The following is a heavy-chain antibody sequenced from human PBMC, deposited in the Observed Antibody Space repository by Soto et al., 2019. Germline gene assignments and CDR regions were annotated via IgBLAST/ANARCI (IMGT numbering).Heavy chain of an antibody. V-gene: IGHV3-23*01. D-gene: IGHD2-15*01. CDR3: AKAAVDIVVVVAATFDY. CDR2: ISGSGGST. CDR1: GFTFSSYA. J-gene: IGHJ4*02. Sequence: EVQLLESGGGLVQPGGSLRLSCAASGFTFSSYAMSWVRQAPGKGLEWVSVISGSGGSTYYADSVKGRFTISRDNSKNTLYLQMNSLRAEDTAVYYCAKAAVDIVVVVAATFDYWGQGTLVTVSS.